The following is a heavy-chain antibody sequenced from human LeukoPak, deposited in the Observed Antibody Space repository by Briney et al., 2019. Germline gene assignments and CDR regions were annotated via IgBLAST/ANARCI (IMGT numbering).Heavy chain of an antibody. D-gene: IGHD3-10*01. V-gene: IGHV1-18*01. Sequence: GASVKVSCKASGYTFTSYGISWVRQAPGQGLEWMGWISAYNGNTNYAQKLQGRVTMTTDTSTSTAYMELRSLRSDDTAVYYCARDPISPMVRGVIGWFDPWGQGTLVTVSS. CDR2: ISAYNGNT. J-gene: IGHJ5*02. CDR1: GYTFTSYG. CDR3: ARDPISPMVRGVIGWFDP.